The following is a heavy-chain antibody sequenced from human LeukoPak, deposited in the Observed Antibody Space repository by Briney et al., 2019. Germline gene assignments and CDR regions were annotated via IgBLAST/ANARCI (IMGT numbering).Heavy chain of an antibody. D-gene: IGHD2-15*01. Sequence: GGSLRLSCAASGFTFSSYAMSWVRQAPGKGLEWVSAISGSGGSTYYADSVKGRFTISRDNSKNTLCLQMNSLRAEDTAVYYCAKVPTLVIRSELASCSGGSCFYFDYWGQGTLVTVSS. CDR1: GFTFSSYA. V-gene: IGHV3-23*01. CDR3: AKVPTLVIRSELASCSGGSCFYFDY. CDR2: ISGSGGST. J-gene: IGHJ4*02.